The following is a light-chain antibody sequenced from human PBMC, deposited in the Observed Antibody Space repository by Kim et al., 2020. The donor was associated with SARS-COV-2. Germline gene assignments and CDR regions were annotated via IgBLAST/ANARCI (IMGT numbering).Light chain of an antibody. Sequence: EIVLTQSPGTLSLSPGERATLSCRASQSVSSSYLAWYQQKPGQPPRLLIYGASSRATGIPDRFSGSGSGTDFTLTISRLEPEDFAVFYCQQYGSSPWTFGQGTKVDIK. CDR3: QQYGSSPWT. V-gene: IGKV3-20*01. CDR1: QSVSSSY. J-gene: IGKJ1*01. CDR2: GAS.